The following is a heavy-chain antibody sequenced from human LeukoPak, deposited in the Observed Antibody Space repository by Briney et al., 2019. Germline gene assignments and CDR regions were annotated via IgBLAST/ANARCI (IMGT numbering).Heavy chain of an antibody. J-gene: IGHJ4*02. CDR1: GFTFSIYA. CDR3: AREPTSGREPTSGRPLDY. Sequence: GGSLRLSCAASGFTFSIYAMSWVRQAPGKGLEWVSGISSGGGSTYYADSVKGRFSISRDNSKNTLYLQMNSLRAEDTAVYYCAREPTSGREPTSGRPLDYWGQGTLVTVSS. V-gene: IGHV3-23*01. CDR2: ISSGGGST. D-gene: IGHD5-12*01.